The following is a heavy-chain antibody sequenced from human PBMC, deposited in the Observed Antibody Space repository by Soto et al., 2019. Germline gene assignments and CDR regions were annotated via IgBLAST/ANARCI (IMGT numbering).Heavy chain of an antibody. Sequence: QVQLVESGGGVVQPGRSLRLSCAASGFTFSSYAMHWVRQAPGKGLEWVAVISYDGSNKYYADSVKGRFTISRDNSKNTLYLQMNSLRAEDTAVYYCVRDRGTQHWGQGTLVTVSS. CDR3: VRDRGTQH. V-gene: IGHV3-30-3*01. J-gene: IGHJ1*01. D-gene: IGHD3-10*01. CDR2: ISYDGSNK. CDR1: GFTFSSYA.